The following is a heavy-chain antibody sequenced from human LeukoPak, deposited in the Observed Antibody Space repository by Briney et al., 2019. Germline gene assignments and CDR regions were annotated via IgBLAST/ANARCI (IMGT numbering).Heavy chain of an antibody. Sequence: GGSLRLSCAASGFTFDDYAMHWVRQAPGKGLEWVSGISWNSGSIGYADSVKGRFTISRDNAKNSLYLQMNSLRAEDTALYYXXKXIGPTEALLSYFDYWGQGTLVTVSS. D-gene: IGHD2-21*02. J-gene: IGHJ4*02. V-gene: IGHV3-9*01. CDR1: GFTFDDYA. CDR3: XKXIGPTEALLSYFDY. CDR2: ISWNSGSI.